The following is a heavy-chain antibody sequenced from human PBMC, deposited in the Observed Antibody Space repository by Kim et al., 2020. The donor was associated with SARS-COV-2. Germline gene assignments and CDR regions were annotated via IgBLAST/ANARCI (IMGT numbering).Heavy chain of an antibody. D-gene: IGHD5-18*01. CDR3: AKPAVGRGKSFGFDS. Sequence: ADPVKGRLTISRDNSKNTVRLQMDSLRAEDTAVYYCAKPAVGRGKSFGFDSWGQGTLVTVSS. J-gene: IGHJ4*02. V-gene: IGHV3-23*01.